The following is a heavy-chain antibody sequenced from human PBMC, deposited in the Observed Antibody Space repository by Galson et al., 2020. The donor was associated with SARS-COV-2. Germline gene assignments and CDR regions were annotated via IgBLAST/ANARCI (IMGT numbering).Heavy chain of an antibody. CDR1: GGSISSSSYY. J-gene: IGHJ5*02. CDR2: IYYSGNT. Sequence: SETLSLTCTVSGGSISSSSYYWGWIRQPPGKGLEWIGSIYYSGNTYYNPSLKSRVTISVDTSKNQFSLKLSSVTAADTAVYYCARCGDRGWFDPGGQGTLVTVSS. CDR3: ARCGDRGWFDP. V-gene: IGHV4-39*01. D-gene: IGHD7-27*01.